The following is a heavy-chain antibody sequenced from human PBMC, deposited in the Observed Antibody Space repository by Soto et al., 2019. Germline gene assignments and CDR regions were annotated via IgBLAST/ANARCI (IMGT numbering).Heavy chain of an antibody. V-gene: IGHV1-69*06. J-gene: IGHJ3*02. Sequence: ASVKVSCKASGGTFSSYAISWVRQAPGQGLEWMGGIIPIFGTANYAQKFQGRVTITADKSTSTAYMELSSLRSEDTAVYYCARDPRGGAFDIWGQGTMVTVSS. CDR1: GGTFSSYA. CDR2: IIPIFGTA. CDR3: ARDPRGGAFDI.